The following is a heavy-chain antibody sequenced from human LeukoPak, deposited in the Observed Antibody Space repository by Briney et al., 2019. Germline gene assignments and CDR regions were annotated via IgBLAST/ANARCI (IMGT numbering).Heavy chain of an antibody. CDR3: AKHSSSWYRNWFDP. Sequence: GGSLRLSCAVPGFTFSSYAMSWVRQAPGKGLEWVSAISGSGGSTYYADSVKGRFTISRDNSKNTLYLQMNSLRAEDTAVYYCAKHSSSWYRNWFDPWGQGTLVTVSS. CDR1: GFTFSSYA. J-gene: IGHJ5*02. V-gene: IGHV3-23*01. D-gene: IGHD6-13*01. CDR2: ISGSGGST.